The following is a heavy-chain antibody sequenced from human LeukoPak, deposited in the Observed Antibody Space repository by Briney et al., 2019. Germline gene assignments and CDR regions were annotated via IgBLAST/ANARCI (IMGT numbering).Heavy chain of an antibody. D-gene: IGHD7-27*01. CDR3: AKGTGDTAYYFDF. Sequence: GGSLRLSCTTSGFTFSSYALSWVRQAPGKGLEWVSGIRVSGSTYYPDSATGRFTISRDNSENTLYLQMSGLRAEDTAIYYCAKGTGDTAYYFDFWGQGVLVTVSS. J-gene: IGHJ4*02. CDR1: GFTFSSYA. V-gene: IGHV3-23*01. CDR2: IRVSGST.